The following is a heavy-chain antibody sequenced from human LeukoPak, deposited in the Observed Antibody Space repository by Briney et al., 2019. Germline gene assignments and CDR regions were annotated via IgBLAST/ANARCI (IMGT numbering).Heavy chain of an antibody. CDR3: ATCTGGSCSHSFDY. V-gene: IGHV4-39*01. CDR2: IYSNGST. J-gene: IGHJ4*01. D-gene: IGHD2-15*01. CDR1: GGSISSSSQY. Sequence: SSETLSLTCTVSGGSISSSSQYWGWIRQPPGKGLEWIASIYSNGSTYYNPSLKTRVTISVDTSKNQFSLKLSSVTAADTAVYYCATCTGGSCSHSFDYWGQGTLVTVSS.